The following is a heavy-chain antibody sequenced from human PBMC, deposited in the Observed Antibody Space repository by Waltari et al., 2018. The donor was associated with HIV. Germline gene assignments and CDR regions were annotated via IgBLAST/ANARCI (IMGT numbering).Heavy chain of an antibody. CDR1: GYTFTSHS. D-gene: IGHD5-12*01. V-gene: IGHV1-8*01. CDR3: ASSREGMATINY. J-gene: IGHJ4*01. Sequence: QVQLVQSGAEVKKPGTSVKVSCKASGYTFTSHSINWLRQATGQGLEWMGWMNPDNGNTGYDQKFQGRLTMTRDTSISTAYMELSSLRFEDTAVYYCASSREGMATINYWGHGTLVTVSS. CDR2: MNPDNGNT.